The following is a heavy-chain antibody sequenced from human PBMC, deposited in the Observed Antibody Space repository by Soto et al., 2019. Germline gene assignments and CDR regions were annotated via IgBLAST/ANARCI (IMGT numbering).Heavy chain of an antibody. D-gene: IGHD3-10*01. Sequence: PSETLSLTCTVSGGSISSSSYYWGWILKPTGKGLEWIGCIYYSGSTCYNPSLKSRVTISLDTSKNQFSLKLSSVTAADTAVYYCAREITLVRGIIFDYWGQGTLVTVSS. CDR1: GGSISSSSYY. V-gene: IGHV4-39*07. J-gene: IGHJ4*02. CDR3: AREITLVRGIIFDY. CDR2: IYYSGST.